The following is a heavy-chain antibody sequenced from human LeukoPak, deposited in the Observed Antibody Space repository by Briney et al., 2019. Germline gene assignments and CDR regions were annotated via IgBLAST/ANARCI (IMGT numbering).Heavy chain of an antibody. Sequence: ASVKVSCKASGYTFTTYDINWVRQATGQGLEWMGWMNPNSGNTGYAQRFQGRVTMTKNTSVSTAYMDLSSLTSEDTALYYCARGFKISGNYYFDYWGQGSLVTASS. CDR3: ARGFKISGNYYFDY. V-gene: IGHV1-8*01. CDR1: GYTFTTYD. D-gene: IGHD1-26*01. J-gene: IGHJ4*02. CDR2: MNPNSGNT.